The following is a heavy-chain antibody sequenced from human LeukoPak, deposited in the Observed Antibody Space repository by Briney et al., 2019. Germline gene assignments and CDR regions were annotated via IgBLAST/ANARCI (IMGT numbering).Heavy chain of an antibody. CDR1: GGAINDSSYY. D-gene: IGHD3-10*01. CDR2: IYYRGST. J-gene: IGHJ4*02. V-gene: IGHV4-39*07. Sequence: SETLSLTCTVSGGAINDSSYYWGWIRQPPGRGLEWIGSIYYRGSTYYNPSLKSRVTISIDTSKNQFSLKVNSVTAADTAVYYCARPRGYYGSGSYYDDWGQGTPVTVSS. CDR3: ARPRGYYGSGSYYDD.